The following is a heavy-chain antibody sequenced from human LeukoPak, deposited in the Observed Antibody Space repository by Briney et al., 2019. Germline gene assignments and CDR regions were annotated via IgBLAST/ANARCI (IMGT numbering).Heavy chain of an antibody. V-gene: IGHV4-39*01. CDR1: NVSISSKSYY. J-gene: IGHJ4*02. CDR2: IYYSGTT. CDR3: ATSGDILTGYQEVTLAY. Sequence: SETLSLTCIVSNVSISSKSYYWGWIRQSPGKGLEWIGSIYYSGTTYYNPSLKSRVTISVDTSKNQFSLDLTSVTAADTAVYYCATSGDILTGYQEVTLAYWGQGTLVSVSS. D-gene: IGHD3-9*01.